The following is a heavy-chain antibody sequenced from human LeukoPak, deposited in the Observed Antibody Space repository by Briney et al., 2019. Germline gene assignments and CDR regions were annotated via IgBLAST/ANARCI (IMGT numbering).Heavy chain of an antibody. J-gene: IGHJ4*02. CDR1: GYIFTSYY. D-gene: IGHD3-10*02. V-gene: IGHV1-46*01. CDR2: IHPSGGST. CDR3: ARVPTRVGYFDY. Sequence: ASVKVSCKASGYIFTSYYMHWVRQAPGQGLEWMGIIHPSGGSTSYAQKFQGRVTMTRDTSTSTLYMELSSLRSEDTAVYYCARVPTRVGYFDYWGQGTLVTVSS.